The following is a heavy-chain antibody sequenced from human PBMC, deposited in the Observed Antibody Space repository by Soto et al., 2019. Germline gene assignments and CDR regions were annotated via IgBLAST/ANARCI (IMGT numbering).Heavy chain of an antibody. Sequence: AETLSLTCTVSGGSISSSSYYWGWILHPPGKGLEWIGSIYYSGGTYYNPSLKSRVTISVDTSKNQFSLKLSSVTAADTAVYYCARARRDYDILTGYSQYYYYGIDVWGPGAPV. D-gene: IGHD3-9*01. V-gene: IGHV4-39*01. CDR2: IYYSGGT. J-gene: IGHJ6*02. CDR3: ARARRDYDILTGYSQYYYYGIDV. CDR1: GGSISSSSYY.